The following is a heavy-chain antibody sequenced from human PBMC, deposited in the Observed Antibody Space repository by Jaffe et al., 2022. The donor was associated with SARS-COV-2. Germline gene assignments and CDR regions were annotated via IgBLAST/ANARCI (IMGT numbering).Heavy chain of an antibody. Sequence: EVQLVQSGAEVKKPGESLTISCKGSGYIFTSYWIGWVRQMPGKGLEWMGIIYPADSDTRYSPSFQGQVSISADKSIRTAYLQWNSLEASDTAMYYCARVGYCSGGSCYSSPTTPTDSWGQGTLVTVSS. D-gene: IGHD2-15*01. CDR1: GYIFTSYW. V-gene: IGHV5-51*01. CDR3: ARVGYCSGGSCYSSPTTPTDS. J-gene: IGHJ4*02. CDR2: IYPADSDT.